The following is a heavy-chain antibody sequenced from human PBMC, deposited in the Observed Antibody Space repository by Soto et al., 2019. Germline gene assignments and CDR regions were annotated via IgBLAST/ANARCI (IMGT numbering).Heavy chain of an antibody. J-gene: IGHJ5*02. CDR1: GYTFTSYY. D-gene: IGHD6-13*01. V-gene: IGHV1-46*01. CDR3: AREWGIAHSLNWFDP. CDR2: INPSGGST. Sequence: GASVKVSCKASGYTFTSYYMHWVRQAPGQGLEWMGIINPSGGSTSYAQKFQGRVTMTRDTSTSTVYMELSSLRSEDTAVYYCAREWGIAHSLNWFDPWGQGTLVTVSS.